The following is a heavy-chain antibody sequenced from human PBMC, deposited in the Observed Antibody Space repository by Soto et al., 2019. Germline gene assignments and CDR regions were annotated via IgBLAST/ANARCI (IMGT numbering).Heavy chain of an antibody. V-gene: IGHV1-24*01. D-gene: IGHD6-19*01. Sequence: ASVKVSCKVSGYTLTELSMHWVRQAPGKGLEWMGGFDPEDGETIYAQKFQGRVTMTEDTSTDTAYMELSSLRSEDTAVYYCATGSGSGWYNWFYPWGQGTLVTVSS. CDR2: FDPEDGET. J-gene: IGHJ5*02. CDR1: GYTLTELS. CDR3: ATGSGSGWYNWFYP.